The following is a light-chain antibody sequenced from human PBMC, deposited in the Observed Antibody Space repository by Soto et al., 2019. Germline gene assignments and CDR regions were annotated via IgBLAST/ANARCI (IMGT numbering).Light chain of an antibody. V-gene: IGLV2-14*01. CDR2: EVS. CDR3: SSYTSSSTYV. J-gene: IGLJ1*01. CDR1: SSDIGAYNY. Sequence: QSVLTQPASVSGSPGQSITISCTGTSSDIGAYNYVSWYQQHPGKAPKLMISEVSNRPSGISIRFSGSKSGNTASLTISGLQAEDEADYYCSSYTSSSTYVFGTGTKVTVL.